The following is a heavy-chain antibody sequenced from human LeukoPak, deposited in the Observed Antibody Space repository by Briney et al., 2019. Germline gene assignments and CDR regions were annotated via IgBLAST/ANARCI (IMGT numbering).Heavy chain of an antibody. CDR1: GYSISSGYY. CDR2: IYHSGST. J-gene: IGHJ4*02. V-gene: IGHV4-38-2*02. CDR3: AREGRSSHSGY. D-gene: IGHD2-15*01. Sequence: SETLSLTCTVSGYSISSGYYWGWIRQPPGKGLEWIGSIYHSGSTYYNPSLKSRVTISVDTSKNQFSLKLSSVTAADTAVYYCAREGRSSHSGYWGQGTLVTVSS.